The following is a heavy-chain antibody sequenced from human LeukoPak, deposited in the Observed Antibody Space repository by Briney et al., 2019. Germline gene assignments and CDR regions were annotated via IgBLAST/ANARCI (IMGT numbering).Heavy chain of an antibody. CDR2: INPSGGST. CDR3: ARDLTPVENYYYYYYMDV. J-gene: IGHJ6*03. CDR1: GYTFTSYY. V-gene: IGHV1-46*01. D-gene: IGHD2-15*01. Sequence: ASVKVSCKASGYTFTSYYMHWVRQAPGQGLEWMGIINPSGGSTSYAQKFQGRVTMTRDTSTSTVYMELSSLRSEDTAVYYCARDLTPVENYYYYYYMDVWGKGTTVTISS.